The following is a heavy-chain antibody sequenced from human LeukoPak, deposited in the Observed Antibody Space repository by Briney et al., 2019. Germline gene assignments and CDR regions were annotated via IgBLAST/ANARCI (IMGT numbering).Heavy chain of an antibody. V-gene: IGHV4-39*01. CDR2: IYYSGST. CDR1: GGSFSGYY. J-gene: IGHJ6*03. D-gene: IGHD2-2*01. Sequence: PSETLSLTCAVYGGSFSGYYWGWIRQPPGKGLEWIGSIYYSGSTYYNPSLKSRVTISVDTSKNQFSLKLSSVTAADTAVYYCARHAGALYLPAATYYYYYMDVWGKGTTVTVSS. CDR3: ARHAGALYLPAATYYYYYMDV.